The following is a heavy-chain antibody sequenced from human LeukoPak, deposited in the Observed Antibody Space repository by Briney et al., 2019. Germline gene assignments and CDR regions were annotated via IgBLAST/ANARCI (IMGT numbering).Heavy chain of an antibody. CDR1: GGTFNRYA. V-gene: IGHV1-18*01. D-gene: IGHD5-12*01. CDR3: ARSSLGTITAGPFDY. J-gene: IGHJ4*02. Sequence: ASVKVSCKASGGTFNRYAVAWVRQAPGQGLEWMGWISGYNGNTNYAQKLQGRVSVTTDTSTTTAYMELRSLTSDDTALYYCARSSLGTITAGPFDYWGQGTLVTVSS. CDR2: ISGYNGNT.